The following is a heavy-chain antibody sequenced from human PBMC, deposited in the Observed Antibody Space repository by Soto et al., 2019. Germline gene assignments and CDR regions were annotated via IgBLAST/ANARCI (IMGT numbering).Heavy chain of an antibody. CDR3: ARSPHIQLWSYPSDY. D-gene: IGHD5-18*01. CDR1: GGSISSGGYY. J-gene: IGHJ4*02. V-gene: IGHV4-31*03. Sequence: QVQLQESGPGLVKPSQTLSLTCTVSGGSISSGGYYWSWIRQHPGKGLEWIGYIYFSGSTYYNPSLKSRVTIPVDTSKNQSSLKLSSVTAADTAVYYCARSPHIQLWSYPSDYWGQGTLVTVSS. CDR2: IYFSGST.